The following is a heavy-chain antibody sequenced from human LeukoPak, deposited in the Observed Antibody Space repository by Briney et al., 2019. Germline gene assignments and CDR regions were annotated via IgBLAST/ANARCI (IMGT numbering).Heavy chain of an antibody. J-gene: IGHJ5*02. CDR3: ARLTKLRITMVRGVSGWFDP. D-gene: IGHD3-10*01. CDR1: GGSFSGYY. CDR2: INHSGST. Sequence: PSETLSLTCAVYGGSFSGYYWSWIRQPPGKGLEWIGEINHSGSTNYNPSLKSRVTISVDTSKNQFSLKLSSVTAADTAVYYCARLTKLRITMVRGVSGWFDPWGQGTLVTVSS. V-gene: IGHV4-34*01.